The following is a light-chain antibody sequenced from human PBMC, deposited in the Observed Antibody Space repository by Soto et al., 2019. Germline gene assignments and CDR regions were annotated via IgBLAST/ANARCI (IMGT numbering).Light chain of an antibody. Sequence: DIXXTQSPSSLSASVGDRVTITCRAIQGISNYLAWYQQNPGKVPKLLIYAASTLQSGFPSRFIVSGSGSDFTLTISNLQPYDVATYYCQKYKSAPLTFGGGTKVEIK. CDR1: QGISNY. CDR2: AAS. CDR3: QKYKSAPLT. J-gene: IGKJ4*01. V-gene: IGKV1-27*01.